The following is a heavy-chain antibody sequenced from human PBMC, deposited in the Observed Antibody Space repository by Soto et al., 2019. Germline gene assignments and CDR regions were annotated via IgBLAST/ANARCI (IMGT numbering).Heavy chain of an antibody. CDR3: ARDSSDFWSGYYYFYV. Sequence: SETLSLTCTVSGGSISSYYWSWIRQPAGKGLEWIGRIYTSGSTNYNPSLKSRVTMSVDTSKNQFSLKLSSVTAADTAVYYCARDSSDFWSGYYYFYVWGQGTLVTVSS. CDR1: GGSISSYY. V-gene: IGHV4-4*07. D-gene: IGHD3-3*01. CDR2: IYTSGST. J-gene: IGHJ4*02.